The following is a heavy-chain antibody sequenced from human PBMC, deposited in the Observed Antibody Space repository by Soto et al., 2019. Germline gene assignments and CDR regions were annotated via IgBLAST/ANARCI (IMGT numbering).Heavy chain of an antibody. CDR1: GDQY. D-gene: IGHD1-1*01. J-gene: IGHJ6*02. V-gene: IGHV4-34*09. Sequence: SETLSLTCAVYGDQYWTWIRHRPGEGLEWFGYINHRGSLYYNPSLKSRVSMSVDTSKNQFSLNLSSVTAADTAVYYCARELPQRQGRNMDVWGQGTTVTVSS. CDR2: INHRGSL. CDR3: ARELPQRQGRNMDV.